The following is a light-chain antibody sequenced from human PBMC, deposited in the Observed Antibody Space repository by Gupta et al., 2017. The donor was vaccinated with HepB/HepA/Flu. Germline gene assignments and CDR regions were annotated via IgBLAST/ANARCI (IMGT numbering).Light chain of an antibody. CDR1: SSAVGGYNF. V-gene: IGLV2-11*01. Sequence: SALTQPRSVSGSPGQPVPLSCTGPSSAVGGYNFVSWYQQLPGKAPKLMIYDVSGRPSRAPDRFSGSKSGSTASLTISGLQAEDEADYYCCSYSGRSTFHVLFGGGTKLTVL. CDR3: CSYSGRSTFHVL. CDR2: DVS. J-gene: IGLJ2*01.